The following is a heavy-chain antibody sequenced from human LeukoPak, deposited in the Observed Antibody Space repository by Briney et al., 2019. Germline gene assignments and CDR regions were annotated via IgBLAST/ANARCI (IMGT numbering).Heavy chain of an antibody. CDR3: AERAAVSGIVGPFDY. J-gene: IGHJ4*02. V-gene: IGHV3-23*01. D-gene: IGHD6-19*01. CDR1: GFSFSSFA. Sequence: GGSLRLSCAVSGFSFSSFALSWVRQAPGKGLEWVSSISRSTETTLYADSVKGRFTISRDNSKNTGFLQMNNLRAEDTAVYYCAERAAVSGIVGPFDYWGQGTLVTVSS. CDR2: ISRSTETT.